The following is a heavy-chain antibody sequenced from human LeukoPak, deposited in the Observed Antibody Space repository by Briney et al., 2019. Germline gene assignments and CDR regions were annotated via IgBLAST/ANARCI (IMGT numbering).Heavy chain of an antibody. J-gene: IGHJ5*02. V-gene: IGHV4-38-2*01. CDR2: IYHSGST. Sequence: SETLSLTCAVSGYSISSGYYWGWIRQPPGKGLEWIGRIYHSGSTYYNPSLKSRVTISVDASKDQFSLKLSSVTAADKAVYYCAGVSLFGELFPLSWFDPWGQGTLVTVSS. CDR3: AGVSLFGELFPLSWFDP. CDR1: GYSISSGYY. D-gene: IGHD3-10*02.